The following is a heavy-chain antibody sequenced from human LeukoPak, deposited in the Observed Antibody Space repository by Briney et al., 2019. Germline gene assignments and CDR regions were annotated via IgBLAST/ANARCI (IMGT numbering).Heavy chain of an antibody. CDR1: GFTFSLYA. J-gene: IGHJ4*02. Sequence: GGSLRLSCVASGFTFSLYAMHWVPQARGKGVKGGALISYDGSNIYYTDSVKGRFTISRDNSNNTLYLQMNSLRGDDTAVYYCARDWSALAGAAGRNYFDYWGQGTLVTVSS. CDR2: ISYDGSNI. D-gene: IGHD6-13*01. V-gene: IGHV3-30-3*01. CDR3: ARDWSALAGAAGRNYFDY.